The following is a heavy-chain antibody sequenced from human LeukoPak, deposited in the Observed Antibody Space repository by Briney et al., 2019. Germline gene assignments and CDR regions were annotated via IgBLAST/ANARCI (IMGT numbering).Heavy chain of an antibody. CDR1: GFTFSSYW. CDR2: ISSDGSRT. Sequence: PGGSLRLSCAASGFTFSSYWMSWVRQAPGKGLVWVSRISSDGSRTTYADSVKGRFTISRDNAKNTLYLQMNSLRAEDTAVFYCVRESYCSGGSCYSGRAFDIWGQGTMVTVSS. CDR3: VRESYCSGGSCYSGRAFDI. D-gene: IGHD2-15*01. J-gene: IGHJ3*02. V-gene: IGHV3-74*01.